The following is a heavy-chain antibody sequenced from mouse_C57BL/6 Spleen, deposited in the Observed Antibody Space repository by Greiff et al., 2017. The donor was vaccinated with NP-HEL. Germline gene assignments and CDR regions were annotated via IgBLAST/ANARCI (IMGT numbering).Heavy chain of an antibody. CDR3: ARDSSGYEGFAY. CDR1: GFTFSSYA. J-gene: IGHJ3*01. Sequence: DVHLVESGGGLVKPGGSLKLSCAASGFTFSSYAMSWVRQTPEKRLEWVATISDGGSYTYYPDNVKGRFTISRDNAKNNLYLQMSHLKSEDTAMYYCARDSSGYEGFAYWGQGTLVTVSA. CDR2: ISDGGSYT. V-gene: IGHV5-4*01. D-gene: IGHD3-2*02.